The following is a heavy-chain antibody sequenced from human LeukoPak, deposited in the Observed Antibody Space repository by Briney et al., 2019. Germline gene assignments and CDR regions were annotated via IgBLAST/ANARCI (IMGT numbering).Heavy chain of an antibody. D-gene: IGHD3-22*01. J-gene: IGHJ4*02. CDR1: GYTFTGYY. V-gene: IGHV1-2*06. Sequence: ASVKVSCKASGYTFTGYYMHWVRQAPGHGLEWMGRINPNSGGTNYAQKFQGRVTMTRDTSISTAYMELSRLRSDDTAAYYCARVGGYYENSGLYYWGQGTPVTVSS. CDR2: INPNSGGT. CDR3: ARVGGYYENSGLYY.